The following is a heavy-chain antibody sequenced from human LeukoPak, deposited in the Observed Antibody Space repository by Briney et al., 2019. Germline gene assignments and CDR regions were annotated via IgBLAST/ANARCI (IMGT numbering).Heavy chain of an antibody. CDR2: IKQDGSAK. D-gene: IGHD2-2*01. V-gene: IGHV3-7*03. CDR3: AKDPTIVVVPAATGYNY. J-gene: IGHJ4*02. CDR1: GFTFSSFW. Sequence: GGSLRLSCAASGFTFSSFWMSWVRQAPGKGLEWVANIKQDGSAKFYVDSVKGRFTISRDNAKNSLYLQMNSLRAEDTAVYYCAKDPTIVVVPAATGYNYWGQGTLVTVSS.